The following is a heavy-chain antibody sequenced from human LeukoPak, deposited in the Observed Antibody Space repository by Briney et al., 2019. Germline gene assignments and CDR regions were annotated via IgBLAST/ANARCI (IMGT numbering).Heavy chain of an antibody. Sequence: SVKVSFKASGGTFSSYAISWVRQAPGQGLEWMGGIIPIFGTANYAQKFQRRVTITADESTSTAYMELSSLRSEDTAVYYCARESGWYENYGMDVWGQGTTVTVSS. J-gene: IGHJ6*02. D-gene: IGHD6-19*01. CDR2: IIPIFGTA. V-gene: IGHV1-69*13. CDR3: ARESGWYENYGMDV. CDR1: GGTFSSYA.